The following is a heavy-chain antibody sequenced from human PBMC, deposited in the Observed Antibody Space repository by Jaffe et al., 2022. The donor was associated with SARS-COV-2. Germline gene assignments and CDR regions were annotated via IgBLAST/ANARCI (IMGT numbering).Heavy chain of an antibody. D-gene: IGHD4-17*01. CDR2: IYHSGST. CDR3: ARLYGDYGFGWFDP. Sequence: QLQLQESGSGLVKPSQTLSLTCAVSGGSISSGGYSWSWIRQPPGKGLEWIGYIYHSGSTYYNPSLKSRVTISVDRSKNQFSLKLSSVTAADTAVYYCARLYGDYGFGWFDPWGQGTLVTVSS. J-gene: IGHJ5*02. V-gene: IGHV4-30-2*01. CDR1: GGSISSGGYS.